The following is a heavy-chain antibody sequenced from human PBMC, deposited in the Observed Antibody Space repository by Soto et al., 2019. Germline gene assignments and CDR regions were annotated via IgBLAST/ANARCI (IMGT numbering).Heavy chain of an antibody. CDR3: ARVTTGYFDY. Sequence: EVPLEESGGGLVQPGGSLRLSCAASGFTVSSNYMTWVRQAPGKGLEWVSLIYSGGNTYYADSVKGRFTISRDNSKNTLYLQMNSLRVEDTAVYYCARVTTGYFDYWGQGTLVTVSS. D-gene: IGHD1-1*01. J-gene: IGHJ4*02. V-gene: IGHV3-66*01. CDR2: IYSGGNT. CDR1: GFTVSSNY.